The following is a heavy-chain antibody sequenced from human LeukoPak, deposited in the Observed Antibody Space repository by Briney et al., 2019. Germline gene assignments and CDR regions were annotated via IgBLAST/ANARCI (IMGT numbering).Heavy chain of an antibody. Sequence: SETLSLTCTVSGSSISSGGYYWSWIRQHPEKGLEWIGYIYYSGSTYYNPSLKSRVTISVDTSKNQFSLKLSSVTAADTAVYYCARVVAYYYYGMDVWGQGTTVTVSS. D-gene: IGHD5-12*01. V-gene: IGHV4-31*03. J-gene: IGHJ6*02. CDR1: GSSISSGGYY. CDR2: IYYSGST. CDR3: ARVVAYYYYGMDV.